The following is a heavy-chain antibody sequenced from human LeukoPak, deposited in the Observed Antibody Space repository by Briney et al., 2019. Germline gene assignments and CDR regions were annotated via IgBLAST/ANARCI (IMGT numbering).Heavy chain of an antibody. Sequence: GGSLRLSCAASGFTFSSYGMHWVRQAPGKGLEWVAVISYDGSNKYYADSVKGRFTISRDNSKNTLYLQMNSLRAEDTAVYYCAKDTVTTVTTNYYYYGMDVWGQGTTVTVSS. CDR2: ISYDGSNK. CDR3: AKDTVTTVTTNYYYYGMDV. J-gene: IGHJ6*02. V-gene: IGHV3-30*18. D-gene: IGHD4-17*01. CDR1: GFTFSSYG.